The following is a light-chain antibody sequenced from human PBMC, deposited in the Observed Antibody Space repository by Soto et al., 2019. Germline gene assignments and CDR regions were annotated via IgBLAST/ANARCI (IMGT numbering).Light chain of an antibody. V-gene: IGLV2-23*01. J-gene: IGLJ3*02. Sequence: QSALTQPASVSGSPGQSITISCTGTSSDVGSYNLVSWYQQHPGKAPKLMIYEGSKRPSGVSNRFSGSKSGNTASLTISGLQAEDEADYYCCSYAGSSTGVFGEGTKVTVL. CDR1: SSDVGSYNL. CDR2: EGS. CDR3: CSYAGSSTGV.